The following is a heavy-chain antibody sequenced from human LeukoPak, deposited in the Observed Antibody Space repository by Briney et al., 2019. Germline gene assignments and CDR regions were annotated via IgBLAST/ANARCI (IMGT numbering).Heavy chain of an antibody. CDR3: ARERGEWEPLLRYQYYCMDV. J-gene: IGHJ6*03. Sequence: GGSLRLSCAASGLTFSSYGMSWVRQAPGKGLEWVSYITTSSGTTYYADSVKGRFTISRDNAKNSLYLQMNSLRAEDTAVYYCARERGEWEPLLRYQYYCMDVWGKGTTVTVSS. CDR1: GLTFSSYG. D-gene: IGHD1-26*01. V-gene: IGHV3-48*01. CDR2: ITTSSGTT.